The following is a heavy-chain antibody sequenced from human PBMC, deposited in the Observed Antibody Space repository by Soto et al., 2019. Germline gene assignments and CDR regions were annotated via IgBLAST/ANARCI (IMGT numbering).Heavy chain of an antibody. V-gene: IGHV5-51*01. CDR3: ARRFDFWSGSGSYYYGLDV. D-gene: IGHD3-3*01. J-gene: IGHJ6*02. Sequence: PGESLKISCKGSGCSFTSYWIVWVRQMPGKGLEWMGIIYPGDSDTRYSPSFQGQVTISADKSISTAYLQWSSLKASDTAMYYCARRFDFWSGSGSYYYGLDVWGQGTTVTVSS. CDR2: IYPGDSDT. CDR1: GCSFTSYW.